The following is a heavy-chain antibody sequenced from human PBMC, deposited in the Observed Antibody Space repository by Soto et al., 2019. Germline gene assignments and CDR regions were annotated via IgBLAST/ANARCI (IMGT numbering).Heavy chain of an antibody. Sequence: QVQLVQSGAEVKKPGASVKVSCKASGYSFTSYGISWVRQAPGQGLEWMGWISAYNGNTNYAQKLQGRVTMTTDTSTSTAYMELRSLRSDDTAVYYCARAPPVLMVYATLSYFDYWGQGTLVTVSS. J-gene: IGHJ4*02. V-gene: IGHV1-18*01. D-gene: IGHD2-8*01. CDR2: ISAYNGNT. CDR3: ARAPPVLMVYATLSYFDY. CDR1: GYSFTSYG.